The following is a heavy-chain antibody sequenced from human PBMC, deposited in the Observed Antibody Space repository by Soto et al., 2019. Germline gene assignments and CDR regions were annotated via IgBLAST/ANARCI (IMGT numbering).Heavy chain of an antibody. CDR1: GGSISSGGYY. CDR3: AREYCANDVCFQPDY. Sequence: SETLSLTCTVSGGSISSGGYYWSWIRQQPGKGQEWIGYIYNSGSTYYNPSLQSRVTMSVDTSKNQFSLKLNSVSAADTAVYFFAREYCANDVCFQPDYWGQGTLVTVSS. J-gene: IGHJ4*02. CDR2: IYNSGST. D-gene: IGHD2-8*01. V-gene: IGHV4-31*03.